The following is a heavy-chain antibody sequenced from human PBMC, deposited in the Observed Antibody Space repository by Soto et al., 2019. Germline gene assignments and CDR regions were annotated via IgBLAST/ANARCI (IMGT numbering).Heavy chain of an antibody. CDR3: ARDPYYYYDSSEYPPN. Sequence: ASVKVSCKASGGTFGNFIMNWVRQAPGQGLEWMGGIIPIFGTANYAQKFQGRVTITADESTSTAYMELSSLRSEDTAVYYCARDPYYYYDSSEYPPNWGQGTLVTVSS. CDR2: IIPIFGTA. J-gene: IGHJ4*02. D-gene: IGHD3-22*01. V-gene: IGHV1-69*13. CDR1: GGTFGNFI.